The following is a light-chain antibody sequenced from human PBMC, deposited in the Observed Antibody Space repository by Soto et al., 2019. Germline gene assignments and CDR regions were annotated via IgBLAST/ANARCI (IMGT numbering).Light chain of an antibody. CDR2: GAS. CDR1: QSISTK. Sequence: EIVMTQSPATLSVSPGERAALSCRASQSISTKLAWYQQKPGQSPRLLIYGASTRASGVPARLSGSGSGTDFTLTISSLQSEDFAVYYCQQYNNWPLTFGGGTKVDIK. V-gene: IGKV3-15*01. CDR3: QQYNNWPLT. J-gene: IGKJ4*01.